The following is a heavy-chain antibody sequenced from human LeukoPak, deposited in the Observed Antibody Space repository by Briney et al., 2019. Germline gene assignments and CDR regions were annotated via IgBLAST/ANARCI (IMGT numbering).Heavy chain of an antibody. Sequence: KSSETLSLTCAVSGYSISGAYYWGWIRQPPGKGLEWIGNFYHSGRTYYNPSLKSRITISVDTSKNQFSLKLSSVTAADTAVYYCARLPPGKGDGYTYVDSWGQGTLVAVSS. J-gene: IGHJ4*02. CDR1: GYSISGAYY. D-gene: IGHD5-24*01. CDR3: ARLPPGKGDGYTYVDS. V-gene: IGHV4-38-2*01. CDR2: FYHSGRT.